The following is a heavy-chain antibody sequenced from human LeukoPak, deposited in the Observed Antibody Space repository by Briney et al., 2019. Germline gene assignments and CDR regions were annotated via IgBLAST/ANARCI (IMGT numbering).Heavy chain of an antibody. V-gene: IGHV1-69*05. CDR3: ARGRIVLMVNAMYDD. D-gene: IGHD2-8*01. J-gene: IGHJ4*02. Sequence: SVKVSCKASEGTFSSYAISWVRQAPGQGLEWMGGIIPIFGTANYAQKFQGRVTITTDEYTSTAYMGLSSLRSEDTAVYYCARGRIVLMVNAMYDDWGQGTLVTVSA. CDR1: EGTFSSYA. CDR2: IIPIFGTA.